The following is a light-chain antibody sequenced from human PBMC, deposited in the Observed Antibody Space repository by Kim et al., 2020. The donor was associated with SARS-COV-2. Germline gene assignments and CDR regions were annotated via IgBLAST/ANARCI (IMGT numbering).Light chain of an antibody. V-gene: IGKV1-39*01. J-gene: IGKJ3*01. CDR2: AAS. CDR3: QQSYITPFK. Sequence: DIQLTQSPSSLSASVGDRVTITCRPSQSISSHLNWYHQKPGRAPKLLIYAASTLQGGVPSRFSGSGSETDFTLTISSLQPEDFGTYFCQQSYITPFKFGPGTKVDIK. CDR1: QSISSH.